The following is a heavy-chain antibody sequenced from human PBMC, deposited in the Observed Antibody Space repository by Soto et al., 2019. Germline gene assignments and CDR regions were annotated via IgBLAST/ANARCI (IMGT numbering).Heavy chain of an antibody. CDR2: IYYSGST. J-gene: IGHJ6*03. CDR3: ARAMYYDFWRGYYHYYYYMAV. V-gene: IGHV4-59*01. Sequence: SETLSLTCTVSGGSISSYYWSWIRQPPGKGLEWIGYIYYSGSTNYNPSLKSRVTISVDTSKNQFSLKLSSVTAADTAVYYCARAMYYDFWRGYYHYYYYMAVWGKGTTVTVSS. D-gene: IGHD3-3*01. CDR1: GGSISSYY.